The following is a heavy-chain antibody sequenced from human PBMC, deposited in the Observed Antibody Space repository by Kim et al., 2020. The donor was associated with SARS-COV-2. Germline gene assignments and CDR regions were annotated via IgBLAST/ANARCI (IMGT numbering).Heavy chain of an antibody. CDR3: AREVTRCWFDP. Sequence: KYYADSVKGRFTISRDNSKNTLYLQMNSLRAEDTAVYYCAREVTRCWFDPWGQGTLVTVSS. J-gene: IGHJ5*02. V-gene: IGHV3-30*01. CDR2: K. D-gene: IGHD4-17*01.